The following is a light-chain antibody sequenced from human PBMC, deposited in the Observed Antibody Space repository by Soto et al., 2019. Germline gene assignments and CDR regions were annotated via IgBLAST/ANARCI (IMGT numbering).Light chain of an antibody. CDR1: PAIASF. CDR2: GAT. J-gene: IGKJ1*01. CDR3: QQLNGSPWT. Sequence: IQLTQSPSSLSASVGDRVTITCRATPAIASFLAWYQQKPGTAPKLLIYGATTLQSGVPSRFSGSRSGTDYNLTSGSLQPEDFATYYCQQLNGSPWTFGQGTRVEIK. V-gene: IGKV1-9*01.